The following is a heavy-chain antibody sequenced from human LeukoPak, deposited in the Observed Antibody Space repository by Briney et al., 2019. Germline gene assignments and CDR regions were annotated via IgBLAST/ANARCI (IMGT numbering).Heavy chain of an antibody. Sequence: GGSLRLSCAAPGFTFSSHGMHWVRQAPGKGLEWVAVIWYDGSKKYYADSVKGRFTISRDNSKNTLYLQMNSLRAEDTAVYYCARDRDDAFDIWGQGTMVTVSS. CDR3: ARDRDDAFDI. V-gene: IGHV3-33*01. CDR1: GFTFSSHG. J-gene: IGHJ3*02. D-gene: IGHD3-10*01. CDR2: IWYDGSKK.